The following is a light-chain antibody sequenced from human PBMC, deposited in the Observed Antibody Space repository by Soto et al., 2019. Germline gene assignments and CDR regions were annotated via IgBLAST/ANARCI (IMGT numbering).Light chain of an antibody. J-gene: IGLJ2*01. Sequence: QSALTQPASVSGSPGQSITISCTGTSSDVGVYDFVSWHQHHPGQAPKLIIYEVSSRPSGVSNRFSGSKSGNTASLTISGLQAQDEAHYYCSSYASASPLVFGGGTKLTVL. CDR1: SSDVGVYDF. CDR2: EVS. CDR3: SSYASASPLV. V-gene: IGLV2-14*01.